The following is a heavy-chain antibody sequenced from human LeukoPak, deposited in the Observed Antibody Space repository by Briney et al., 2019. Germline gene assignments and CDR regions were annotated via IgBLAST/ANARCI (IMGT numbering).Heavy chain of an antibody. D-gene: IGHD3-9*01. V-gene: IGHV3-23*01. CDR2: ISDSGGST. CDR3: ARFDWANAFDI. CDR1: GITLSNYG. J-gene: IGHJ3*02. Sequence: PGGSLRLSCAVSGITLSNYGMSWVRQAPGKGLEWVAGISDSGGSTNYADSVKGRFTISRDNPKNTLYLQMNSLRAEDTAVYYCARFDWANAFDIWGQGTMVTVSS.